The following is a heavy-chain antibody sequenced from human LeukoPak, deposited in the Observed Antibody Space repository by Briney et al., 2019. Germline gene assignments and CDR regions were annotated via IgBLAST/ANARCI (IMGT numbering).Heavy chain of an antibody. CDR1: GGSISSGSYY. CDR2: IYTSGST. J-gene: IGHJ6*03. V-gene: IGHV4-61*02. Sequence: PSQTLSLTCTVSGGSISSGSYYWSWIRQPAGKGLEWIGRIYTSGSTNYNPSLKSRVTISVDTSKNQFSLKLSSVTAADTAVYYCARLQGSGWYRYYYMDVWGKGTTVTVSS. CDR3: ARLQGSGWYRYYYMDV. D-gene: IGHD6-19*01.